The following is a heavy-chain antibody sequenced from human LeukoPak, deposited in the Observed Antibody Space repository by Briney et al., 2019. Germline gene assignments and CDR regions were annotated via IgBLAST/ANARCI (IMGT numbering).Heavy chain of an antibody. CDR3: AKHSPITMIVVVIWDY. D-gene: IGHD3-22*01. V-gene: IGHV3-23*01. CDR1: GFTFSSYA. J-gene: IGHJ4*02. Sequence: GGSLRLSCAASGFTFSSYAMSWVRQAPGKGLEGVSAISGSGGSTYYADSVKGRFTISRDNSKNTLYLQMNSLRAEDTAVYYCAKHSPITMIVVVIWDYWGQGTLVTVSS. CDR2: ISGSGGST.